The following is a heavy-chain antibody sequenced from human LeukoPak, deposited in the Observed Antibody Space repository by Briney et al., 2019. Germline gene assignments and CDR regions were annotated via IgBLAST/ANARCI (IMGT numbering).Heavy chain of an antibody. Sequence: ASVKVSDTVSGYTLSELSMHWVRQAPGKGLEWMGGFDPEDGETIYAQKFQGRVTMTEDTSTDTAYMELSSLRSEDTAVYYCTNRGLDYWGQGTLVTVSS. CDR1: GYTLSELS. J-gene: IGHJ4*02. CDR3: TNRGLDY. D-gene: IGHD1-14*01. V-gene: IGHV1-24*01. CDR2: FDPEDGET.